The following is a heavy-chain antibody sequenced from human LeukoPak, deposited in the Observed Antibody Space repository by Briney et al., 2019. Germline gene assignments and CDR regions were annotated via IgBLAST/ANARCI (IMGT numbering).Heavy chain of an antibody. V-gene: IGHV7-4-1*02. Sequence: GASVKVSCKASGYTSTSYAMDWVRQAPGQGLEWMGWINTNTGNPTYAQGFTGRFFFSLDTSVSTAYLQISSLKAEDTAVYYCARDQGYCTNGVCHSVAFDIWGQGTMVTVSS. CDR1: GYTSTSYA. CDR2: INTNTGNP. D-gene: IGHD2-8*01. J-gene: IGHJ3*02. CDR3: ARDQGYCTNGVCHSVAFDI.